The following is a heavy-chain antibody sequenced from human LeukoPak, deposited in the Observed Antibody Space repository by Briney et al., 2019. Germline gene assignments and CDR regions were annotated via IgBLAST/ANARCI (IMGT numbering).Heavy chain of an antibody. V-gene: IGHV4-59*01. CDR3: ARSSSGWYKYFDY. CDR2: IYYSGST. J-gene: IGHJ4*02. D-gene: IGHD6-19*01. Sequence: PSETLSLTCTVSGGSISSYYWSWVRRPPGKGLEWIGYIYYSGSTNYNPSLKSRVTISVDTFKNQFSLKLSSVTAADTAVYYCARSSSGWYKYFDYWGQGTLVTVSS. CDR1: GGSISSYY.